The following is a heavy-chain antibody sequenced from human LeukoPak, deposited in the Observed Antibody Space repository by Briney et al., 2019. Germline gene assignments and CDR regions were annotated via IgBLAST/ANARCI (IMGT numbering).Heavy chain of an antibody. CDR1: RFTFNSYD. D-gene: IGHD1-26*01. V-gene: IGHV3-23*01. CDR3: AKDSGGSYYDYYFDY. Sequence: PGGSLRLSCAASRFTFNSYDMSWVRQAPGRGLEWVSVISSSGGTTYYADSVKGRFTISRDTSKNTLFLQMNSLRAEDTAVYYCAKDSGGSYYDYYFDYWGQGTLVTVSS. J-gene: IGHJ4*02. CDR2: ISSSGGTT.